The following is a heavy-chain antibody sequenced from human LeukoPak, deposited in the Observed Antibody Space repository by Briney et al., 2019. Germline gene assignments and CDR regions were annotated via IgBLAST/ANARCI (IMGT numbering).Heavy chain of an antibody. CDR2: ISGSGGST. CDR3: AKAGGIVVVTAYFDY. D-gene: IGHD3-22*01. J-gene: IGHJ4*02. Sequence: GGSLRLSCAASGFIFSNYGMSWVRQAPGKGLEWVSAISGSGGSTYYADSVKGRFTISRDNSKNTLYLQMNSLRAEDTAVYYRAKAGGIVVVTAYFDYWGQGTLVTVSS. CDR1: GFIFSNYG. V-gene: IGHV3-23*01.